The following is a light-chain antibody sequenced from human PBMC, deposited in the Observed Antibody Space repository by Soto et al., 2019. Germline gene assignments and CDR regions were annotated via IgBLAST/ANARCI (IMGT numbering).Light chain of an antibody. CDR3: QQHNNWPLT. Sequence: EIVMTQSPATLSVSPGERATLSCRASQSVSSNLAWYQQKPGQAPRLLMYGISTRATGIPARFSGSGSGTEFTLTISSLQSEECAIYYCQQHNNWPLTFGGGTKVEIK. CDR1: QSVSSN. J-gene: IGKJ4*01. V-gene: IGKV3-15*01. CDR2: GIS.